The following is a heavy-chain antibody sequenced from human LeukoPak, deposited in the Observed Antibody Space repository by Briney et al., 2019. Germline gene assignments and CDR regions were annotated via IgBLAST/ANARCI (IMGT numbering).Heavy chain of an antibody. V-gene: IGHV4-59*01. CDR3: ARRDGPFDF. CDR2: LHHSGST. D-gene: IGHD5-24*01. CDR1: GDSISNYY. J-gene: IGHJ4*02. Sequence: PETLSLTCTVSGDSISNYYWSWIRQPPGKGLEWIGYLHHSGSTNYNPSLKSRVSMSIDTSRNQFSLRLSSVTAADTALYYCARRDGPFDFWGQGTLVSVSS.